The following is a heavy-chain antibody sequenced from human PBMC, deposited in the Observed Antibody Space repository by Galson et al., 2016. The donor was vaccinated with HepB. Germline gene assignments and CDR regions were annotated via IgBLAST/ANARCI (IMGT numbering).Heavy chain of an antibody. CDR2: IYYSGNT. J-gene: IGHJ6*03. CDR1: GVSISSSSHY. D-gene: IGHD6-19*01. CDR3: ARQSKYRSGWYEAWYYYNMDV. V-gene: IGHV4-39*01. Sequence: ATLSLTCTVSGVSISSSSHYWAWIRLPPGKGLEWIGTIYYSGNTYHNPSLKSPLSISVDRSKNQFSLRLSSVTAADTAVYYCARQSKYRSGWYEAWYYYNMDVWGQGTTVTVSS.